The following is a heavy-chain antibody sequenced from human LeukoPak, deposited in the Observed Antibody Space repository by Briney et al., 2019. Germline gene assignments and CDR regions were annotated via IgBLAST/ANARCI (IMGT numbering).Heavy chain of an antibody. Sequence: ASVKVSCKASGYTFTSYGISWLRQAPGQGLEWMGLISAYNGNTNYAQKLQGRVTMTTDTSTSTAYMELRSLRSDDTAVYYCARARSLGVGATTYGYWGQGTLVTVSS. CDR1: GYTFTSYG. CDR3: ARARSLGVGATTYGY. D-gene: IGHD1-26*01. CDR2: ISAYNGNT. V-gene: IGHV1-18*01. J-gene: IGHJ4*02.